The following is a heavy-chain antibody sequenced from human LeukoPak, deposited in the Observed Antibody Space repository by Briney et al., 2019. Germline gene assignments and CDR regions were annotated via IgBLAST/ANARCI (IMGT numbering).Heavy chain of an antibody. CDR2: IYYSGST. CDR3: ARHVSDFWSGLDY. D-gene: IGHD3-3*01. V-gene: IGHV4-39*01. J-gene: IGHJ4*02. Sequence: SETLSLTCTVSGGSISSSSYYWGWIRQPPGKGLEWIGSIYYSGSTYYNPSLKSRLTISVDTSKNQFSLKLSSVTAADTALYYCARHVSDFWSGLDYWGQGTLVTVSS. CDR1: GGSISSSSYY.